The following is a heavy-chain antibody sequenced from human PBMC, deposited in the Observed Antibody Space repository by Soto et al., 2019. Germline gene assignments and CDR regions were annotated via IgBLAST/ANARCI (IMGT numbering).Heavy chain of an antibody. CDR1: GFTFSSYW. CDR3: ARESYCSSTSCIGGYGMDV. D-gene: IGHD2-2*01. CDR2: IKQDGSEK. J-gene: IGHJ6*02. Sequence: GGSLRLSCAASGFTFSSYWMSWVRQAPGKGLEWVANIKQDGSEKYYVDSVKGRFTISRDNAKNSLYLQMNSLRAEDTAVYYCARESYCSSTSCIGGYGMDVRGQGTTVTVSS. V-gene: IGHV3-7*03.